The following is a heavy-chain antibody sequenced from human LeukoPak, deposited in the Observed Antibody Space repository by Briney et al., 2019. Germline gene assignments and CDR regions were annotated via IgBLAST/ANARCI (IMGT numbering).Heavy chain of an antibody. CDR2: IYPGDPDT. V-gene: IGHV5-51*01. D-gene: IGHD2-15*01. J-gene: IGHJ4*02. CDR1: GYSFTSYW. CDR3: ARHYCSGGSCYQQFDY. Sequence: GESLKISCKGSGYSFTSYWIGWVRQMPGKGLEWMGIIYPGDPDTRYSPSFQGQVTISADKSISTAYLQWSSLKASDTAMYYCARHYCSGGSCYQQFDYWGQGTLVTVSS.